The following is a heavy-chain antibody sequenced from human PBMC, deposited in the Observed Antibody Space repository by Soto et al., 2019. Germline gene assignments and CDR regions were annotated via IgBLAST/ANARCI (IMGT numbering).Heavy chain of an antibody. V-gene: IGHV4-59*01. D-gene: IGHD3-22*01. Sequence: QVQLQESGPGLVKPSETLSLTCTVSGGSISSYYWSWIRQPPGKGLEYIGYIYYSGSTNYNPSLQSRVTISVDTSKTQSSLKLSSVTAADTAVYYCARASAMIVVTNWGQGTLVTVSS. CDR3: ARASAMIVVTN. J-gene: IGHJ4*02. CDR1: GGSISSYY. CDR2: IYYSGST.